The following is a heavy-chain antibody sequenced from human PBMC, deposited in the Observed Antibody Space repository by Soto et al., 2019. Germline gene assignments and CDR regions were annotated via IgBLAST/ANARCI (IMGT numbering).Heavy chain of an antibody. V-gene: IGHV3-64*01. D-gene: IGHD4-17*01. CDR3: ARDPYGDYESIIPAFDI. CDR2: ISSNGGST. J-gene: IGHJ3*02. CDR1: GFTFSSYA. Sequence: EVQLVESGGGLVQPGGSLRLSCAASGFTFSSYAMHWVRQAPGKGLEYVSAISSNGGSTYYANSVKGRFTISRDNSKNTLYLQMGSLRAEDMAVYYCARDPYGDYESIIPAFDIWGQGTMVTVSS.